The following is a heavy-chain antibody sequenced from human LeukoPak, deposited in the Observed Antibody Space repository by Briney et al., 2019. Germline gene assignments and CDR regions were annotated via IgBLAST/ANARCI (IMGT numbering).Heavy chain of an antibody. CDR2: ISYDGSNK. J-gene: IGHJ4*02. D-gene: IGHD3-9*01. CDR1: GFTFSSYA. Sequence: PGGSLRLSCAASGFTFSSYAMHWVRQAPGKGLKWVAVISYDGSNKYYADSVKGRFTISRDNSKNTLYLQMNSLRAEDTAVYYCARTYYDILTPKWDYWGQGALVTVSS. CDR3: ARTYYDILTPKWDY. V-gene: IGHV3-30-3*01.